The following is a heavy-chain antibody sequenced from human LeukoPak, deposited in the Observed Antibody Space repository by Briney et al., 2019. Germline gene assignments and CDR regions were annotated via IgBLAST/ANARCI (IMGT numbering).Heavy chain of an antibody. CDR3: ARESEGLDIDY. Sequence: GGSLRLSCAASGFSLRTYSMNWVRQAPGKGLEWTSYISSSSSTIHHADSVKGRFTISRDNAKNSLYLQMNSLRAEDTAVYYCARESEGLDIDYWGQGTLVTVSS. D-gene: IGHD2-2*03. V-gene: IGHV3-48*04. CDR2: ISSSSSTI. J-gene: IGHJ4*02. CDR1: GFSLRTYS.